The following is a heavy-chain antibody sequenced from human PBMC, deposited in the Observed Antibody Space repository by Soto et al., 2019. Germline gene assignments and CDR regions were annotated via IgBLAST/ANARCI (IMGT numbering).Heavy chain of an antibody. J-gene: IGHJ4*02. Sequence: PSETLSLTCAVSGYSISSGYYWGWIRQPPGKGLEWIGSIYHSGSTYYNPSLKSRVTISVDTSKNQFSLKLSSVTAADTAVYYCARGGGGSGWFPSSRVGYFDYWGQGTLVTVSS. CDR2: IYHSGST. CDR1: GYSISSGYY. V-gene: IGHV4-38-2*01. D-gene: IGHD6-19*01. CDR3: ARGGGGSGWFPSSRVGYFDY.